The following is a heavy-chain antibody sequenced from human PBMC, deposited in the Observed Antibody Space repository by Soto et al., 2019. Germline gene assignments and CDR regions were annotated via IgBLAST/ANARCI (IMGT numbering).Heavy chain of an antibody. CDR2: INPNIGNT. V-gene: IGHV1-8*01. CDR3: ARGQTKRKIFGVVISPRWFVP. J-gene: IGHJ5*02. D-gene: IGHD3-3*01. CDR1: GYTFTSYD. Sequence: SVKVSFKGSGYTFTSYDINWVRQATVQGLEWMGWINPNIGNTGYAQKFQGRVTMTRNTSISTAYMELRSLRSEDTAVYYCARGQTKRKIFGVVISPRWFVPWGQGTPVTVS.